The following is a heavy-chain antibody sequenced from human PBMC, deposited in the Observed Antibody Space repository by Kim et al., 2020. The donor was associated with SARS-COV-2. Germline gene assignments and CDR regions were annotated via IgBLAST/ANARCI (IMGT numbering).Heavy chain of an antibody. V-gene: IGHV1-3*04. CDR3: ARKKFFDAGSYSDFDS. J-gene: IGHJ4*02. D-gene: IGHD3-10*01. CDR1: GYTFTAYP. Sequence: ASVKVSCKTSGYTFTAYPLYWVRQAPGQGLEWMGWINTVDGDTKSSQNFQGRVTITRDTSASTAYMELTSLRSEDTAVYYCARKKFFDAGSYSDFDSWGQETLVTVSS. CDR2: INTVDGDT.